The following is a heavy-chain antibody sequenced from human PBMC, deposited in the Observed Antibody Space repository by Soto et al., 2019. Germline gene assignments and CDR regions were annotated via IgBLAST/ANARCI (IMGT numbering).Heavy chain of an antibody. V-gene: IGHV3-21*01. CDR1: AFNFNNRG. CDR2: VSKSDYT. D-gene: IGHD2-2*01. CDR3: AGEDSIIIPAVSDF. J-gene: IGHJ4*02. Sequence: GGSLRLACAVSAFNFNNRGINWFPQPPGKGLEWVSSVSKSDYTYYSDAVRGRFTLSRDNTKNSVSLQTYRQRAEDTAVYYCAGEDSIIIPAVSDFWGQGPLVNVSS.